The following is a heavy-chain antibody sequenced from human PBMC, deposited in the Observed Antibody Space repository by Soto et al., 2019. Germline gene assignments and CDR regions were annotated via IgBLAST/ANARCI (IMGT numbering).Heavy chain of an antibody. CDR2: ISYDGSNK. Sequence: GGSLRLSCAASGFTFSSYAMHWVRQAPGKGLEWVAVISYDGSNKYYADSVKGRFTISRDNSKNTLYLQMNSLRAEDTAVYYCAREPYSSSWSLIDYCCQGTLVTGFS. D-gene: IGHD6-13*01. CDR1: GFTFSSYA. V-gene: IGHV3-30-3*01. J-gene: IGHJ4*02. CDR3: AREPYSSSWSLIDY.